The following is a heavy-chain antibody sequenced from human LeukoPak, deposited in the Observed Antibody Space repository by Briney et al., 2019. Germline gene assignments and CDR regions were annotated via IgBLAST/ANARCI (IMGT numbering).Heavy chain of an antibody. V-gene: IGHV5-51*01. J-gene: IGHJ3*02. CDR3: ATFRDQVGTQAGGFHI. CDR2: IYPSDSDT. D-gene: IGHD1-26*01. Sequence: GESLKISCEGSGNSFNNYWIGWVRQMPGKGLEWMGIIYPSDSDTRYSPSFQGQVTISVDKSITNAYLQWSRHGLSVNDMSYCATFRDQVGTQAGGFHIWGQGTMVTVSS. CDR1: GNSFNNYW.